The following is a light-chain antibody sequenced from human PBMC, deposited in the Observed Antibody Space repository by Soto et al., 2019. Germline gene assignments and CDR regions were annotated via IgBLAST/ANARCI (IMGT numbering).Light chain of an antibody. J-gene: IGKJ2*01. CDR2: DAS. CDR1: QSISSW. V-gene: IGKV1-5*01. CDR3: QQYNSYSLT. Sequence: GDRVTITCRASQSISSWFAWYQQKPGKAPKLLIYDASSLESGVPSRFSGSGSGTEFTLTISSLQPDDFATYYCQQYNSYSLTFGQGTKLEIK.